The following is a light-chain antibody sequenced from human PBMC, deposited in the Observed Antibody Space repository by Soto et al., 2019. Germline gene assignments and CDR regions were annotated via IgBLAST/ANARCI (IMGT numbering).Light chain of an antibody. CDR3: QSYDSTLSARYV. CDR1: NSNLGAGYD. V-gene: IGLV1-40*01. J-gene: IGLJ1*01. CDR2: GNR. Sequence: QLVLTQPPSVSGAPGQRVTISCTGNNSNLGAGYDVHWYQQLPGAAPKLVIFGNRNRPSGVPERFSGSKSGTSASLAITGLQAEDEADYYCQSYDSTLSARYVFGTGTKLTVL.